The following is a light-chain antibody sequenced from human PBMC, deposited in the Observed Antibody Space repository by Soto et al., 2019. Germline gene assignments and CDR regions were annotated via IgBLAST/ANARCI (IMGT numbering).Light chain of an antibody. CDR1: QSVSTK. CDR2: DAS. CDR3: QRYDHWPPWT. J-gene: IGKJ1*01. Sequence: EILMTQSPATLSVFPGERATLSCRASQSVSTKSAWYQQKPGQAPRLVIYDASIRATGIPDRFVGSGSGTEFTLTISNLQSEDFAVYYCQRYDHWPPWTFGQGTKVDIK. V-gene: IGKV3D-15*03.